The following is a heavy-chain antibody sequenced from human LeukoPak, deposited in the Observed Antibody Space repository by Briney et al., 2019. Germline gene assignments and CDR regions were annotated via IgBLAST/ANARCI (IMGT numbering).Heavy chain of an antibody. CDR1: GYSFTSYW. CDR3: ARRLRWELPYYFDY. D-gene: IGHD2-15*01. V-gene: IGHV5-51*01. CDR2: IYPGDSDT. Sequence: PGESLTISCKGSGYSFTSYWIGWVRRMPGKGLEWMGIIYPGDSDTRYSPSFQGQVTISADKSISTAYLQWSSLKASDTAMYYCARRLRWELPYYFDYWGQGTLVTVSS. J-gene: IGHJ4*02.